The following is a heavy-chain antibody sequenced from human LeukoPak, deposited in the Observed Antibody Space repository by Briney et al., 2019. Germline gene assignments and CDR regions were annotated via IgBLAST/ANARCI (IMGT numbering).Heavy chain of an antibody. J-gene: IGHJ4*02. CDR3: AKDLHYYDSSGYLDY. Sequence: GGSLRLSCAASGFTFDDYAMHWVRQAPGKGLEWVSGISWNSGSIGYADSVKGRFTISRDNAKNSLYLQMNSLRAEDTALYCCAKDLHYYDSSGYLDYWGQGTLVTVSS. D-gene: IGHD3-22*01. CDR2: ISWNSGSI. V-gene: IGHV3-9*01. CDR1: GFTFDDYA.